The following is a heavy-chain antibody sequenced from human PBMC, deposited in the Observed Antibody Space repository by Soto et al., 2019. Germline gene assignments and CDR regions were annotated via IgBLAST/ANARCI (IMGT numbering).Heavy chain of an antibody. Sequence: PGESLNISCQCSVYRFTSYWILLVRQMPGKGLEWMGIIYPGDSDTRYSPSFQGQVTISADKSISTAYLQWSSLKATDTDMYYREKRGYSSGWYHDYWGQGTLVTVSS. D-gene: IGHD6-19*01. V-gene: IGHV5-51*01. J-gene: IGHJ4*02. CDR1: VYRFTSYW. CDR3: EKRGYSSGWYHDY. CDR2: IYPGDSDT.